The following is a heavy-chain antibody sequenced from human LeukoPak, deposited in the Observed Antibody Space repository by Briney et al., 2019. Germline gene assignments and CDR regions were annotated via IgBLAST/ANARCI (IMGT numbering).Heavy chain of an antibody. D-gene: IGHD1-26*01. CDR3: AKSWEERYGMDV. Sequence: GGSLRLSCSASGFTFSNYAMHWVRQAPGKGLEFVSGISSTGGSTNYPDSVKDRFSISRDNSKNTLYLQMTSLRAEDTAVYYCAKSWEERYGMDVWGQGTTVTVSS. CDR2: ISSTGGST. J-gene: IGHJ6*02. CDR1: GFTFSNYA. V-gene: IGHV3-64*04.